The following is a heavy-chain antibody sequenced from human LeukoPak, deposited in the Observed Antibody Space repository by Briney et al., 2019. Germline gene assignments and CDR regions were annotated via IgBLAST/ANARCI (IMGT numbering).Heavy chain of an antibody. V-gene: IGHV3-66*02. J-gene: IGHJ4*01. Sequence: GGSLRLSCAASGITLNTNDMNWVRQAPGKGLEWVSIMYPWGSAFYTDSVKGRFTVTRDECKNMMFLQMNSLSPDDTAMYYCVGQGGGDNCRWGQGALVTVSS. D-gene: IGHD4-23*01. CDR2: MYPWGSA. CDR3: VGQGGGDNCR. CDR1: GITLNTND.